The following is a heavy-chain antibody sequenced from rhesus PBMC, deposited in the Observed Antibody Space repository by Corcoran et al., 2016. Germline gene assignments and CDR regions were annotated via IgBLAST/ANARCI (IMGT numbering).Heavy chain of an antibody. Sequence: EVQLVESGGGLAKPGGSLRLSCAASGFTFSDYYLAWVRQAPGKGLEWVSRISKGGGSTWYADSVKGRFTISRENAKNTLYLQMDSLRAEDTAVYYCARPLYSNYYFDYWGQGVLVTVSS. CDR1: GFTFSDYY. CDR2: ISKGGGST. CDR3: ARPLYSNYYFDY. V-gene: IGHV3-178*01. D-gene: IGHD4-23*01. J-gene: IGHJ4*01.